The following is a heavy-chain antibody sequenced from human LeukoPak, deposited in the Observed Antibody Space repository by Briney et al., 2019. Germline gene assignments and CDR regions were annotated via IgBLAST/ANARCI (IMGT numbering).Heavy chain of an antibody. CDR2: LRNGAST. CDR1: GFTFDDYG. D-gene: IGHD6-13*01. V-gene: IGHV3-20*04. J-gene: IGHJ4*02. CDR3: AKAAAGTEYYFEY. Sequence: GGSLRLSCAASGFTFDDYGLSWVRQVPGKGLEWVSGLRNGASTGYADSVKGQFTISRDNSKNTLYLQMDSLRAEDTAVYYCAKAAAGTEYYFEYWGQGTLVTVSS.